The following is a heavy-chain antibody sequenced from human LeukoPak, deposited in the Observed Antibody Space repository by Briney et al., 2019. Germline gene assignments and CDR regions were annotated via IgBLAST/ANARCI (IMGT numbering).Heavy chain of an antibody. D-gene: IGHD6-19*01. CDR3: AGGRPVAGTLDY. CDR2: IYYSGST. V-gene: IGHV4-59*01. J-gene: IGHJ4*02. CDR1: GDSISSYY. Sequence: NPSETLSLTCTVSGDSISSYYWSWIRQPPWKGLEWIGFIYYSGSTNYNPSLNSRVTISVDMSKNQFSLELNSVTAADTAVYYCAGGRPVAGTLDYWGQGTLVTVSS.